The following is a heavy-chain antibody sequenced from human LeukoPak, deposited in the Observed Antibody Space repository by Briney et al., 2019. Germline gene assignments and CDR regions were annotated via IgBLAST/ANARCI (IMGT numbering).Heavy chain of an antibody. CDR3: ARGSRTWIQLWLRVDAFDI. D-gene: IGHD5-18*01. V-gene: IGHV4-34*01. J-gene: IGHJ3*02. CDR2: INHSGST. Sequence: PSETLSLTCAVYGGSFSGYYWSWLRQPPGKGLEWLGEINHSGSTNYNPSLKSRVTISVDTSKNQFSLKLSSVTAAHTAVYYCARGSRTWIQLWLRVDAFDIWGQGTMVTVSS. CDR1: GGSFSGYY.